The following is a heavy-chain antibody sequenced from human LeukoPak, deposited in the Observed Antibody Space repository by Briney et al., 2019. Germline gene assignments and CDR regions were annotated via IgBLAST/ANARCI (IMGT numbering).Heavy chain of an antibody. CDR1: GGSFRGYY. J-gene: IGHJ4*02. CDR2: INHSGST. D-gene: IGHD2-2*01. Sequence: SETLSLTCAVYGGSFRGYYWSWIRQPPGKGLEWIGGINHSGSTNYNPSLKSRVTISLDTSMKKFSLKLNSVTAADTAVYYCASTERCSTTCPLDYWGQGTLVTVSS. CDR3: ASTERCSTTCPLDY. V-gene: IGHV4-34*01.